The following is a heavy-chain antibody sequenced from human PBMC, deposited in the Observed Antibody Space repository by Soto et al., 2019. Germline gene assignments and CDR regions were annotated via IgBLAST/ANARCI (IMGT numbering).Heavy chain of an antibody. CDR1: EFTFSRYW. J-gene: IGHJ4*02. D-gene: IGHD1-1*01. Sequence: PGGSLRLSCVASEFTFSRYWMHWVRQAPGKGLVWVSRINSAGSSTTYADSVKGRFTISRDNAKNTLSLQMNSLRAEDTAVYYCASGYNDFDYWGQGTLVTVSS. CDR2: INSAGSST. V-gene: IGHV3-74*01. CDR3: ASGYNDFDY.